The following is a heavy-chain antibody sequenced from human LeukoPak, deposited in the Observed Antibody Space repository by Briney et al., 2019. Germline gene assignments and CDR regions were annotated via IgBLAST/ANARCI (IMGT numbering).Heavy chain of an antibody. D-gene: IGHD6-13*01. CDR1: GYTFTSYG. J-gene: IGHJ4*02. V-gene: IGHV1-18*01. CDR3: ARADQLVPTLLARGY. CDR2: ISAYNGNT. Sequence: ASVKVSCKASGYTFTSYGISWVRQAPGQGLEWMGWISAYNGNTNYAQKLQGRVTMTTDTSTSTAYMGLRSLRSDDTAVYYCARADQLVPTLLARGYWGQGTLVTVSS.